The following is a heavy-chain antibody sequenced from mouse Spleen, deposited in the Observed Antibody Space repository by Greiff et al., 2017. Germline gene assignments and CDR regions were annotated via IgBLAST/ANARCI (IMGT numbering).Heavy chain of an antibody. D-gene: IGHD2-3*01. CDR3: ARQTSDGYYSY. Sequence: EVKLVESGGGLVKPGGSLKLSCAASGFTFSSYAMSWVRQTPEKRLEWVATISSGGSYTYYPDSVKGRFTISRDNAKNTLYLQMSSLRSEDTAMYYCARQTSDGYYSYWGQGTLVTVSA. V-gene: IGHV5-9-3*01. J-gene: IGHJ3*01. CDR1: GFTFSSYA. CDR2: ISSGGSYT.